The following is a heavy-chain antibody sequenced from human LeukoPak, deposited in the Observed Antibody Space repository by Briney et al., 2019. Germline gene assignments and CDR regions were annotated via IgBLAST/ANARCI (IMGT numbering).Heavy chain of an antibody. J-gene: IGHJ4*02. V-gene: IGHV3-15*01. CDR2: IKSKSERGTT. CDR3: TSNLYCSTSSCYTLDN. D-gene: IGHD2-2*02. CDR1: GFTFSNGW. Sequence: GGSLRLSCAASGFTFSNGWMSWVRQAPEKGLEWVGRIKSKSERGTTDYAAPVKGRFTISRDGSTNTVYLHMNSLKTEDTAVYFCTSNLYCSTSSCYTLDNWGQGTLVAVSP.